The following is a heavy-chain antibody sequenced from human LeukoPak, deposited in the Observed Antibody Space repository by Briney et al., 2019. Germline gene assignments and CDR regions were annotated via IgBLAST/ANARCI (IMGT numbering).Heavy chain of an antibody. Sequence: GGSLRLSCTASGFTFCDYDMSWARQAPGKGLEWVGFIRRKANGGTTEYAASVRGRFTISREDSKSIAYLQMNSLTTEDTAIYYCSRGAHFDYWGQGTLVTVSS. J-gene: IGHJ4*02. CDR1: GFTFCDYD. V-gene: IGHV3-49*04. CDR2: IRRKANGGTT. CDR3: SRGAHFDY.